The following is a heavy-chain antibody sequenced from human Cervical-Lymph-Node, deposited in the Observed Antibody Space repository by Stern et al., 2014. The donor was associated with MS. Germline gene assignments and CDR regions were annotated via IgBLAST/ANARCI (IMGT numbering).Heavy chain of an antibody. Sequence: VQLGQSGAEVKMPGESLKISCQGFGYPFSTFWIAWVRQMPGKGLEWMGIVYPANSETRYSPSFQGQVTVSADTSITTACLQWSSLKASDTAIYFCARLTGYFGSSVHMDVWGQGTTVTVAS. D-gene: IGHD2-15*01. J-gene: IGHJ6*02. CDR3: ARLTGYFGSSVHMDV. V-gene: IGHV5-51*03. CDR1: GYPFSTFW. CDR2: VYPANSET.